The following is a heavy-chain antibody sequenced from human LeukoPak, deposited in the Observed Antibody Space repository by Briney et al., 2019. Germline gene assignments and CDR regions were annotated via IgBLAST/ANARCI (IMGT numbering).Heavy chain of an antibody. CDR1: GGSVSSDDYY. V-gene: IGHV4-30-4*01. Sequence: AQTLSLTCTVSGGSVSSDDYYWRWIRQPPGRGLEGSGYIYYSGSTYYNASLKGRVTISVDTSNNQFSLKLSSVTAADTAVYYCARDPELRYFDWLPSGAFDIWGQGTMVTVSS. CDR2: IYYSGST. CDR3: ARDPELRYFDWLPSGAFDI. J-gene: IGHJ3*02. D-gene: IGHD3-9*01.